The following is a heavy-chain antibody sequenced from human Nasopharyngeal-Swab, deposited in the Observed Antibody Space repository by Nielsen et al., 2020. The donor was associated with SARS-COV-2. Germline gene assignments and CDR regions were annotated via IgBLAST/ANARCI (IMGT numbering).Heavy chain of an antibody. J-gene: IGHJ3*02. CDR3: AKSLKALVAAWKDAFDI. CDR2: ISGSGGST. D-gene: IGHD2-15*01. Sequence: GGSLRLSCAASGFTFSSYAMSWVRQAPGKGLEWVSAISGSGGSTYYANSVKGRFTISRDNSKNPLYLQMNSLRAEDTAVYYCAKSLKALVAAWKDAFDIWGQGTMVTVSS. CDR1: GFTFSSYA. V-gene: IGHV3-23*01.